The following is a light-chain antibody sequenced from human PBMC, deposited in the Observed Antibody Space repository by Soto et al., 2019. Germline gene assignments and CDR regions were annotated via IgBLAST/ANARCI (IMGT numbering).Light chain of an antibody. Sequence: ESVLTQSPATLSLSPGERATLSFMASQSVSSYLAWYQQKPGQAPRPLIYDASNRATGIPARFSGSGSGTDFTLTISSLEPEDFAVYYCQQRSNWPITFGQGTRLEIK. CDR1: QSVSSY. V-gene: IGKV3-11*01. CDR3: QQRSNWPIT. CDR2: DAS. J-gene: IGKJ5*01.